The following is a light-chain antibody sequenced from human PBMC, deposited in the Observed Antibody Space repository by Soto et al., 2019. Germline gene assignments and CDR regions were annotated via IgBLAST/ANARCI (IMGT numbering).Light chain of an antibody. CDR3: QLEHDHPQA. CDR1: RDIGSD. CDR2: AAS. V-gene: IGKV1-6*01. J-gene: IGKJ1*01. Sequence: ATQMTQSPSSLSASVGDRITITCRASRDIGSDLSWYQQKPGKAPTLLLYAASNLQSGVPSRFRGSRTSAELTVSKNCSQPEDYAAYFRQLEHDHPQAFSQGTKVDIK.